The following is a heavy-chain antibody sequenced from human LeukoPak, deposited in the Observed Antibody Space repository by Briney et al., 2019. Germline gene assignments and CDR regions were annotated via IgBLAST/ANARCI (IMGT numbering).Heavy chain of an antibody. D-gene: IGHD2-21*02. CDR2: VNPFTGDT. Sequence: GASVKVSCMASGYALTGNDFYWVRQAPGQGLEYMGSVNPFTGDTNYAQKFQGRVTMTGDTSRNTAYMELSGLTSDDTAMYYCATRPRPVTIGPFDYWGQGTLVTVSS. J-gene: IGHJ4*02. V-gene: IGHV1-2*02. CDR1: GYALTGND. CDR3: ATRPRPVTIGPFDY.